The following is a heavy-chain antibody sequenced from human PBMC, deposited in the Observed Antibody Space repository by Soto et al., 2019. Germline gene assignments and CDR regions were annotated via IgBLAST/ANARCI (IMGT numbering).Heavy chain of an antibody. CDR1: GFTFSSYG. J-gene: IGHJ4*02. CDR3: AKDGLRPFDY. D-gene: IGHD4-17*01. V-gene: IGHV3-30*18. Sequence: QVPLVESGGGVVQPGRSLRLSCAASGFTFSSYGMHWVRQAPGKGLEWVAVISYDGSNKYYADSVKGRFTISRDNSKNTLYLQMNSLRAEVTAVYYCAKDGLRPFDYWGQGTLVTVSS. CDR2: ISYDGSNK.